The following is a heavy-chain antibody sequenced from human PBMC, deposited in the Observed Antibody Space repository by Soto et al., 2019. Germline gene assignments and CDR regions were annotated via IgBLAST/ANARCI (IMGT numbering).Heavy chain of an antibody. J-gene: IGHJ6*02. D-gene: IGHD6-13*01. Sequence: GGSLRLSCAASGFTFSSYGMHWVRQAPGKGLEWVAVIWYDGSNKYYADSVKGRFTISRDNSKNTLYLQMNSLRAEDTAVYYSARVSQQLVRHYYYGMDVWGQGTTVTVSS. CDR3: ARVSQQLVRHYYYGMDV. CDR1: GFTFSSYG. CDR2: IWYDGSNK. V-gene: IGHV3-33*01.